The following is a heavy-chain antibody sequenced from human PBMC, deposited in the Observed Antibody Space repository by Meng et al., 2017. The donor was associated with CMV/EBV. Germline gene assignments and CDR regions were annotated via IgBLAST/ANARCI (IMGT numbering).Heavy chain of an antibody. Sequence: GESLKISCIASGFKFGDYVMSWVRQAPGKGLEWVGFIRSRGYGETTEYAASVKGRFTISRDDSKGIAYLQMNSLRTEDTAMYHCTRDWGDYDYVWGSDWGQGTLGTVSS. CDR3: TRDWGDYDYVWGSD. CDR1: GFKFGDYV. J-gene: IGHJ4*02. V-gene: IGHV3-49*04. CDR2: IRSRGYGETT. D-gene: IGHD3-16*01.